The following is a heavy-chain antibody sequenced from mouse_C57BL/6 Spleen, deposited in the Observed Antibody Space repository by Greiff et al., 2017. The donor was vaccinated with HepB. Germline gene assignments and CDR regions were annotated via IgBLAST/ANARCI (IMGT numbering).Heavy chain of an antibody. Sequence: QVQLQQSGAELARPGASVKLSCKASGYTFTSYGISWVKQRTGQGLEWIGEIYPRSGNTYYNEKFKGKATLTADKSSSTAYMELRSLTSEDSAVYFCATRKGRYYAMDYWGQGTSVTVSS. CDR1: GYTFTSYG. CDR3: ATRKGRYYAMDY. V-gene: IGHV1-81*01. CDR2: IYPRSGNT. J-gene: IGHJ4*01.